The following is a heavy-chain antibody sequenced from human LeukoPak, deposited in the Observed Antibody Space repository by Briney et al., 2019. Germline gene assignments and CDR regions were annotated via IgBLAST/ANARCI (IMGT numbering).Heavy chain of an antibody. CDR2: INSDGTST. CDR3: AGDYEGNLAFDI. CDR1: GFTFTSYW. D-gene: IGHD4-23*01. J-gene: IGHJ3*02. V-gene: IGHV3-74*01. Sequence: GGSLRLSCAASGFTFTSYWMHWVRQAPGKGLVWVSRINSDGTSTSYADSLEGRFTISRDNVRNSLYLQMNSLRAEDTAVYYCAGDYEGNLAFDIWGQGTMVTVSS.